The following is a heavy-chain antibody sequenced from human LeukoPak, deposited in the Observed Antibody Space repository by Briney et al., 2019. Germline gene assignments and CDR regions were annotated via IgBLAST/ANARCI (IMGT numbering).Heavy chain of an antibody. CDR2: ISAYNGNT. V-gene: IGHV1-18*01. CDR3: ARGSPVGYDFWSGYFWSFDY. Sequence: SVKVSCKAPGYTFTSYGISWVRQAPGQGLEWMGWISAYNGNTNYAQKLQGRVTMTTDTSTSTAYMELRSLRSDDTAVYYCARGSPVGYDFWSGYFWSFDYWGQGTLVTVSS. CDR1: GYTFTSYG. J-gene: IGHJ4*02. D-gene: IGHD3-3*01.